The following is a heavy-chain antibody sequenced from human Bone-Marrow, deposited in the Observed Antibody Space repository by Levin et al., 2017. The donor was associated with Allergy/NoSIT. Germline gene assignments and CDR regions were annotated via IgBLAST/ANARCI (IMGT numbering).Heavy chain of an antibody. CDR3: ARGGGFGSVDY. J-gene: IGHJ4*02. CDR1: GFTFSTSA. CDR2: LSYDGNSE. D-gene: IGHD3-10*01. V-gene: IGHV3-30-3*01. Sequence: PGGSLRLSCAASGFTFSTSAMHWVRQAPGKGLEWVALLSYDGNSEYYAESVKGRFTISRDSSDNTLYLQMNSLRTEDSAIYYCARGGGFGSVDYWGQGTLVSVSS.